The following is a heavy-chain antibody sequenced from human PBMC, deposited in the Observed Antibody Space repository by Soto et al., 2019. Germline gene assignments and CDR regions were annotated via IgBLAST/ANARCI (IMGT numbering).Heavy chain of an antibody. D-gene: IGHD5-12*01. CDR2: ISYDGSNK. CDR1: GFTFSSYG. J-gene: IGHJ6*02. CDR3: AKENSGYDPRRNYYYYYGMDV. V-gene: IGHV3-30*18. Sequence: GSLRLSCAASGFTFSSYGIRWFRHSPCKWLEWVAVISYDGSNKYYADSVKGRFTISRDNSKNTPYLQMNSLRAEDTAVYYCAKENSGYDPRRNYYYYYGMDVWGQGTTVTVSS.